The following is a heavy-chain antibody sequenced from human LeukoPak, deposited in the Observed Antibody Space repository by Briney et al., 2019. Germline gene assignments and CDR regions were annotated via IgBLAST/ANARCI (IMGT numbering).Heavy chain of an antibody. CDR1: GFTFSSYA. D-gene: IGHD2-2*01. J-gene: IGHJ6*02. Sequence: PGGSLRLFCAASGFTFSSYAIHWVRQAPGKGLEWVAVIWYDGSYKYYADSVKGQFTISRDNSKNTLYLQMNSLRAEDTAVYYCARHSRTNYYYYGMDVWGQGTTVTVSS. V-gene: IGHV3-33*01. CDR2: IWYDGSYK. CDR3: ARHSRTNYYYYGMDV.